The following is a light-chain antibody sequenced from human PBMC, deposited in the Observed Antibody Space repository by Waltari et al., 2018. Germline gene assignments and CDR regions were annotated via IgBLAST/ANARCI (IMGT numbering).Light chain of an antibody. CDR3: QQHNNWPYT. CDR1: QSVSSN. CDR2: GAS. J-gene: IGKJ2*01. V-gene: IGKV3-15*01. Sequence: EIVMTQSPVTLSVSPGERATLSCRASQSVSSNLAWYQQRPGQAPRLRIYGASTRATGVPARLSGSGSGIEFTLTISSLQSEDFAVYYCQQHNNWPYTFGQGTTVEI.